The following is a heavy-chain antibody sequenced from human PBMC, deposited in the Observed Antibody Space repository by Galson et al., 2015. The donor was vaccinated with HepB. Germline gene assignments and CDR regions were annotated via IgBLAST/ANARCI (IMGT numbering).Heavy chain of an antibody. V-gene: IGHV4-34*01. CDR3: ARVRYNWNYGFDY. CDR2: INHSGST. CDR1: GGSFSGYY. Sequence: SETLSLTCAVYGGSFSGYYWSWIRQPPGKGLEWIGEINHSGSTNYNPSLKSRVTISVDTSKNQFSLKLSSVTAADTAVYYCARVRYNWNYGFDYWGQGTLVTVSS. D-gene: IGHD1-7*01. J-gene: IGHJ4*02.